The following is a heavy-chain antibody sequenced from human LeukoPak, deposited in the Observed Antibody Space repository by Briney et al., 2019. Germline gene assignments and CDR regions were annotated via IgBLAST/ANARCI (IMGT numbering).Heavy chain of an antibody. CDR3: ARSPSGAGYSSGWYEKFDS. Sequence: SVKVSCKASGGTFSSYAIGWVRQAPGQGLEWMGRIIPILGIANYAQKFQGRVTITADKSTSTAYMELSSLRSEDTAVYYCARSPSGAGYSSGWYEKFDSWGQGPLVTVSS. CDR2: IIPILGIA. J-gene: IGHJ4*02. V-gene: IGHV1-69*04. D-gene: IGHD6-19*01. CDR1: GGTFSSYA.